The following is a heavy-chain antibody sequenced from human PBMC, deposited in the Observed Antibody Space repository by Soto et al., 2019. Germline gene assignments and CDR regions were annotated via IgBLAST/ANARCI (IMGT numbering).Heavy chain of an antibody. CDR3: AKGGSSSSGP. Sequence: GGSLSLSCTASGFPFRSYSMSWVRQAPGKGLEWVSAISGSGGSTYYADSVKGRFTISRDNSKNTLYLQMNSLRAEDTAVYYCAKGGSSSSGPWGQGTLVTVSS. CDR2: ISGSGGST. J-gene: IGHJ5*02. V-gene: IGHV3-23*01. CDR1: GFPFRSYS. D-gene: IGHD6-6*01.